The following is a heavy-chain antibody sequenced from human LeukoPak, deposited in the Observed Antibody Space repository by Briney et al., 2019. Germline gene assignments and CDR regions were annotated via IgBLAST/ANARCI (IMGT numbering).Heavy chain of an antibody. J-gene: IGHJ6*03. CDR3: ARSPGYCSSTSCYKAHYYYYMDV. V-gene: IGHV3-30*03. CDR1: GFTFSSYS. CDR2: ISYDGSNK. D-gene: IGHD2-2*02. Sequence: GGSLRLSCAASGFTFSSYSMHWVRQAPGKGLEWVAVISYDGSNKYYADSVKGRFTISRDNSKNTLYLQMNSLRAEDTAVYYCARSPGYCSSTSCYKAHYYYYMDVWGKGTTVTVSS.